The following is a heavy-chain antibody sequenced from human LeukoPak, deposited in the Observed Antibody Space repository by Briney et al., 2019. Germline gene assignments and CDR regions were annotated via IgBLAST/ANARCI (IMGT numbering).Heavy chain of an antibody. J-gene: IGHJ4*02. CDR3: ARVNKRMIVVVISPQPPDY. CDR1: GFTFSDYY. Sequence: GGSLRLSCAASGFTFSDYYMSWIRQAPGKGLEWVSYISSSGSTIYYADSVKGRFTISRDNAKNSLYLQMNSLRAEDTAVYYCARVNKRMIVVVISPQPPDYWGQGTLVTVSS. V-gene: IGHV3-11*01. D-gene: IGHD3-22*01. CDR2: ISSSGSTI.